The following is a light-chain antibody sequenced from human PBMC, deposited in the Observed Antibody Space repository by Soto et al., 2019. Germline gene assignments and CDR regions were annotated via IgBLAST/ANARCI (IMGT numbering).Light chain of an antibody. J-gene: IGLJ3*02. V-gene: IGLV2-11*01. CDR3: CSYTGSYTWV. CDR1: SSDVGGYNY. Sequence: QSALTQPRSVSGSPGQSVTISCTGTSSDVGGYNYVSWCQQHPGKAPKFMIYDVNKRPSGVPDRFSGSKSGNTASLTISGLQAEDEADYYCCSYTGSYTWVFGGGTKLTVL. CDR2: DVN.